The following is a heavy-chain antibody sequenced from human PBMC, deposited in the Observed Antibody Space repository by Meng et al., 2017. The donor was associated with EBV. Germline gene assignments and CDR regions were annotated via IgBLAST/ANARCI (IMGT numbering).Heavy chain of an antibody. CDR2: INVGVGYT. CDR3: ARGPPVGVPGPGDY. D-gene: IGHD2-21*01. V-gene: IGHV1-3*01. CDR1: GYAFTSYI. Sequence: QVRVVQFGAEVKNPGASVKVSCKASGYAFTSYILHWVRQAPGQRLEWMGWINVGVGYTKYSQKFQGRVTISSDTSATTGYMELSSLRSEDTAVYYCARGPPVGVPGPGDYWGQGTLVTVSS. J-gene: IGHJ4*02.